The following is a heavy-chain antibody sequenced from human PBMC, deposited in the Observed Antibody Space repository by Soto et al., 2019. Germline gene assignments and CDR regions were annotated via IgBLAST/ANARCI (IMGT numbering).Heavy chain of an antibody. D-gene: IGHD6-6*01. J-gene: IGHJ6*02. CDR1: EYTFTDYY. Sequence: GASVKVSCKASEYTFTDYYIHYVRQAPGQGLEWMGWIFPKTGVTNYAQNFQGRVTMTRDTSISTAYMELSRLSSDGTAVYYCARDRSTTKLVNYYYAMDVWGQGTTVTVSS. CDR3: ARDRSTTKLVNYYYAMDV. CDR2: IFPKTGVT. V-gene: IGHV1-2*02.